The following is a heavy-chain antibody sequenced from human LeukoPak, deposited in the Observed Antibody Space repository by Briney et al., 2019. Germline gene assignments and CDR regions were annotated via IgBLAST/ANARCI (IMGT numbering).Heavy chain of an antibody. CDR1: GGSISSSSYY. CDR2: IYYSGST. V-gene: IGHV4-39*07. D-gene: IGHD3-16*02. CDR3: ARERNDYVWGSYLTYYMDV. Sequence: SETLSLTCTVSGGSISSSSYYWGWIRQPPGKGLEWIGSIYYSGSTYYNPSLKSRVTISVDTSKNQFSLKLSSVTAADTAVYYCARERNDYVWGSYLTYYMDVWGKGTTVTVSS. J-gene: IGHJ6*03.